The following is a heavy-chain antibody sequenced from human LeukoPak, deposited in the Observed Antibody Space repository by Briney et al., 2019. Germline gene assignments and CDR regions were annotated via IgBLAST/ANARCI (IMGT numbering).Heavy chain of an antibody. Sequence: SETPSLTCTVSGGSISSSSYYWGWISQPPGKGREWIRSIYYTASTYYTPSLKTRVTISVDTSTNQFSLKLSSVTAADTAVYYCARSIAVAGMVDYWGQGTLVTVSS. CDR1: GGSISSSSYY. J-gene: IGHJ4*02. V-gene: IGHV4-39*01. D-gene: IGHD6-19*01. CDR2: IYYTAST. CDR3: ARSIAVAGMVDY.